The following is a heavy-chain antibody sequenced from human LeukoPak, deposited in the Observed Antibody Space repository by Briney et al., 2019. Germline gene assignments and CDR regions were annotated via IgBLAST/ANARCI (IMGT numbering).Heavy chain of an antibody. CDR3: ARGAGYCSSTSCYRSYYYYYMDV. V-gene: IGHV6-1*01. D-gene: IGHD2-2*02. CDR2: TYYRSKWYN. Sequence: SQTLSLTCAISGDSVSSNSAAWNWIRQSPSRGLEWLGRTYYRSKWYNDYAVSVKSRITINPDTSKNQFSLQLNSVTPEDTAVYYCARGAGYCSSTSCYRSYYYYYMDVWGKGTTVTVSS. CDR1: GDSVSSNSAA. J-gene: IGHJ6*03.